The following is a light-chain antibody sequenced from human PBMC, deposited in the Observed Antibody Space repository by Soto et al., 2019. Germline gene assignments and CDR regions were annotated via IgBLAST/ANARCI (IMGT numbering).Light chain of an antibody. CDR2: GAS. Sequence: EIVMTQSPATLSVSPGERATLSCRASQSVSSNLAWYQQKPGQAPRLLIYGASTRATGIPARFSGSGSGTELTLTISSLQSEDYAVDYCQQYNNWPPWTVGQGTKVEI. V-gene: IGKV3-15*01. CDR1: QSVSSN. J-gene: IGKJ1*01. CDR3: QQYNNWPPWT.